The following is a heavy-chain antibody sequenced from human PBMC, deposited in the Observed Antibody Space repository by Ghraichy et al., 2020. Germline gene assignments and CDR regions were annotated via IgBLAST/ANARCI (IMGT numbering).Heavy chain of an antibody. D-gene: IGHD5-12*01. CDR1: GFTFGDYA. CDR3: TRARGVATLQYYFDY. V-gene: IGHV3-49*03. J-gene: IGHJ4*02. CDR2: IRSKAYGGTI. Sequence: GGYLRLSCTASGFTFGDYAMTWFRQAPGKGLEWVGFIRSKAYGGTIGYAASVKGRFTISRDDSKSIAYLQMNSLKTEDTAVYYCTRARGVATLQYYFDYWGQGTLVTVSS.